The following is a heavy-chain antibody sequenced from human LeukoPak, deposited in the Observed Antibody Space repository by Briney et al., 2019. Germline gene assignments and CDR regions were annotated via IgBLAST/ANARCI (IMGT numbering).Heavy chain of an antibody. J-gene: IGHJ4*02. CDR2: IYYTGST. Sequence: SETLSLTCTVSGGSISSSSYYWGWIRQPPGKGLEWIGTIYYTGSTYYNPSLKSRFTMSVDTSKNQFSLKLSSVTAADTAVYYCARHLASGNYPNNYFDYWGQGTLVTVSS. D-gene: IGHD3-10*01. V-gene: IGHV4-39*01. CDR3: ARHLASGNYPNNYFDY. CDR1: GGSISSSSYY.